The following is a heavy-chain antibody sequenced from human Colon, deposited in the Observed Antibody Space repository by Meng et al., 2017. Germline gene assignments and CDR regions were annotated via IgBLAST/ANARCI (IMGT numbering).Heavy chain of an antibody. CDR2: MNPNSGNT. D-gene: IGHD1-26*01. Sequence: QVQLVYAGSGVKKPGASMKFSSKATESTVTRSDINWVRQATGQGLEWMGWMNPNSGNTGYAQKFQGRVTMTRNTAISTAYMELSRLRSEDTAVYYCARVEVGITSGDYWGQGTLVTVSS. J-gene: IGHJ4*02. CDR3: ARVEVGITSGDY. V-gene: IGHV1-8*01. CDR1: ESTVTRSD.